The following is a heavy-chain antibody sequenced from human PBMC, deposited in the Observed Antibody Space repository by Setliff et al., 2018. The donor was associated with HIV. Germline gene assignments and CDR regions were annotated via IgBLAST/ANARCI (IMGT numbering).Heavy chain of an antibody. CDR2: INAGDDNT. D-gene: IGHD6-19*01. V-gene: IGHV1-3*01. J-gene: IGHJ4*02. CDR3: ARGSCSGCYLSDY. CDR1: GYTFSTNA. Sequence: ASVKVSCKAFGYTFSTNAIHWVRQAPGQRLEWMGYINAGDDNTGYAETFQGRVTITRDTSANTAYMELSGLRSEDTAVYYCARGSCSGCYLSDYWGLGTLVTVSS.